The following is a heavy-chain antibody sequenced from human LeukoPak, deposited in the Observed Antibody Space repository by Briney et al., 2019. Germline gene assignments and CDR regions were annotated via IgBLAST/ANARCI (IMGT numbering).Heavy chain of an antibody. J-gene: IGHJ4*02. CDR2: ISYDGSNK. V-gene: IGHV3-30*18. D-gene: IGHD3-10*01. CDR3: AKEYYAKYYFDY. Sequence: GGPLRLSCAASGFTFSSYGMHWVRQAPGKGLEWVAVISYDGSNKYSADSVKGRFTISRDNSKNTLYLQMNSLRAEDTAVYYCAKEYYAKYYFDYWGQGTLVTVSS. CDR1: GFTFSSYG.